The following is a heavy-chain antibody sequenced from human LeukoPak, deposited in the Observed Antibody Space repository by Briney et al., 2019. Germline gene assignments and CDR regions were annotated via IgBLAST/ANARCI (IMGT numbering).Heavy chain of an antibody. J-gene: IGHJ4*02. Sequence: PSETLSLTCTVSGGSISSYYWNWIRQPAGKGLEWIGRSHISGSTNYSPSLKSRVTMSVDTSKNQFSLKLSSVTAADTAVYYCARGKVVAGTPGQNSWDYWGQGTLVTVSS. CDR1: GGSISSYY. V-gene: IGHV4-4*07. CDR2: SHISGST. CDR3: ARGKVVAGTPGQNSWDY. D-gene: IGHD6-19*01.